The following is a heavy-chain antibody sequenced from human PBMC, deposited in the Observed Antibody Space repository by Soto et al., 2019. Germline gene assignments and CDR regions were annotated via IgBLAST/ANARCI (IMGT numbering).Heavy chain of an antibody. CDR1: GFTVSSNY. Sequence: GGSLRLSCAASGFTVSSNYMSWVRQAPGKGLEWVSVIYSGGSTYYADSVKGRFTISRDNSKNTLYLQMNSLRAEDTAVYYCARHYYGSPKYMDVWGKGTTVTVSS. V-gene: IGHV3-66*04. D-gene: IGHD3-10*01. CDR3: ARHYYGSPKYMDV. CDR2: IYSGGST. J-gene: IGHJ6*03.